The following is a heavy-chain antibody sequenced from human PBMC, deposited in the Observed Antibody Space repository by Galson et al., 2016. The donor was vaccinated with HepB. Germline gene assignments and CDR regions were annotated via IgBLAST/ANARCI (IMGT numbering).Heavy chain of an antibody. Sequence: SLRLSCAASGFTFNSYGMHWVRQAPGKGLEWMALVWYDEINKFYRDSAKGRFTISRDNSKNTLYLQMNNLRAEDTAVYYCASGTTMTPDYFDYWGQGTLVTVS. CDR1: GFTFNSYG. CDR2: VWYDEINK. D-gene: IGHD4-17*01. CDR3: ASGTTMTPDYFDY. J-gene: IGHJ4*02. V-gene: IGHV3-33*01.